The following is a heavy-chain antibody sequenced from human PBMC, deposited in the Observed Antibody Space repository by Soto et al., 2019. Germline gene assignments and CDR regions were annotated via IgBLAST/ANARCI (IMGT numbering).Heavy chain of an antibody. CDR1: GGTFSSYA. Sequence: GASVKVSCKASGGTFSSYAISWVRQAPGQGLEWMGGIIPIFGTANYAQKLQGRVTITADESTSTAYMELSSLRSEDTAVYYCARCMITFGGDRMHYYYGMDVWGQGTTVTVSS. D-gene: IGHD3-16*01. CDR3: ARCMITFGGDRMHYYYGMDV. CDR2: IIPIFGTA. V-gene: IGHV1-69*13. J-gene: IGHJ6*02.